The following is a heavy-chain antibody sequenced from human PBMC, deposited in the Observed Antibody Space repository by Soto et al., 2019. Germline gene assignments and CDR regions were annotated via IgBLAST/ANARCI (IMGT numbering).Heavy chain of an antibody. CDR2: IYYSGST. D-gene: IGHD3-3*01. CDR3: RRASTGEWLLPYYYYGMDV. J-gene: IGHJ6*02. Sequence: SETLSLTCTVSGGSISSYYWSWIRQPPGKGLEWIGYIYYSGSTNYNPSIKSRVTISVDTSKNQFSLKLSSVTAADTAVYYCRRASTGEWLLPYYYYGMDVWGQGTTVTVSS. CDR1: GGSISSYY. V-gene: IGHV4-59*01.